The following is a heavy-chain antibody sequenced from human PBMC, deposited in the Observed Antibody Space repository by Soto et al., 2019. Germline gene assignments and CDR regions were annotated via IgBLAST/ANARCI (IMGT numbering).Heavy chain of an antibody. D-gene: IGHD3-22*01. CDR3: ASRYDSSDY. J-gene: IGHJ4*02. CDR1: GGTFSSYT. CDR2: IIPILGIA. V-gene: IGHV1-69*02. Sequence: QVQLVQSGAEVKKPGSSVKVSCKASGGTFSSYTISWVRQAPGQGLEWMGRIIPILGIANYAQKFQGRVTITADKSTSTAYMELSSLRSDDTDVYYCASRYDSSDYWGQGTLVTVSS.